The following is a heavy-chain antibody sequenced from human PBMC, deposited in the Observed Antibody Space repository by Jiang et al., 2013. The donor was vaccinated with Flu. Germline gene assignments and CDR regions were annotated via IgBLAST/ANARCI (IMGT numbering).Heavy chain of an antibody. Sequence: PGLVKPSETLSLTCTVSGDSISAGTYYWGWIRQPPGRRLEWIATIHHSGSVHYNPSLESRVTISMDTSKNHFSLNLHSVSAADTAVYYCARLGGHCGGGHCIGYYAMDVWGRGTTVTVS. CDR1: GDSISAGTYY. J-gene: IGHJ6*02. D-gene: IGHD2-15*01. V-gene: IGHV4-39*02. CDR2: IHHSGSV. CDR3: ARLGGHCGGGHCIGYYAMDV.